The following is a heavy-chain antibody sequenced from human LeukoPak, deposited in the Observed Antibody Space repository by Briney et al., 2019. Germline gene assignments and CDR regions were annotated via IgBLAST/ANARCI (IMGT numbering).Heavy chain of an antibody. Sequence: GALRLSCVASGFTFSSSWMTWVRQAPGMGLERVANIKADGTGKYYVDSVRGRFSISRDNAKNSLYLELNSLRAEDTGVYFCARDRGWQQFDYWGQGTLVTVSS. V-gene: IGHV3-7*01. CDR1: GFTFSSSW. J-gene: IGHJ4*01. CDR2: IKADGTGK. CDR3: ARDRGWQQFDY. D-gene: IGHD5-24*01.